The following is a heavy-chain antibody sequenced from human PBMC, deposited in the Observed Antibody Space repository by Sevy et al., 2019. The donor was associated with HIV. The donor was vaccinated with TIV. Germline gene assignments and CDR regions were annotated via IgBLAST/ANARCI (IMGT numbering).Heavy chain of an antibody. V-gene: IGHV3-9*01. CDR3: AKGGYYGSRSAFDI. D-gene: IGHD3-10*01. CDR1: GFTFDDYA. J-gene: IGHJ3*02. Sequence: GGSLRLSCAASGFTFDDYAMHWVRQAPGKGLEWVSGISWNSGSIGYADSVKGRFTISRDNAKNSLYLQMNSLRAEDTALYYCAKGGYYGSRSAFDIWGQRTMVTVSS. CDR2: ISWNSGSI.